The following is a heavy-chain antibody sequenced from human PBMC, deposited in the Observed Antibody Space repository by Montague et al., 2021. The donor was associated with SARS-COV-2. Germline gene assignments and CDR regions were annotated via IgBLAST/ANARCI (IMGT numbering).Heavy chain of an antibody. D-gene: IGHD3-3*01. J-gene: IGHJ6*02. V-gene: IGHV4-59*11. Sequence: SETLSLTCTVSGGSISNHYWSWIRQSPGKGLEWIAYMYYSGSTKYNPSLKSRATISVDTSTNQFSLTLSSMTAADTAVYYCARARGGTIFGVIGAYYSMDIWGQGTTVTVS. CDR2: MYYSGST. CDR3: ARARGGTIFGVIGAYYSMDI. CDR1: GGSISNHY.